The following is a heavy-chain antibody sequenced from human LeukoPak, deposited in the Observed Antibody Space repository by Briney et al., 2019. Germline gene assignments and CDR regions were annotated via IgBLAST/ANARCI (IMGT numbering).Heavy chain of an antibody. J-gene: IGHJ4*02. Sequence: GASVKVSCKASGYTFLGYYLHWVRQAPGQGLEWMGWINPNSGDTKYAQKFRDRVTLTRDTSIDTAYMGLSGLTSDDTAVYYCARGGGDYDPFPFDYWGQGTLVTVSS. CDR2: INPNSGDT. CDR3: ARGGGDYDPFPFDY. D-gene: IGHD4-17*01. CDR1: GYTFLGYY. V-gene: IGHV1-2*02.